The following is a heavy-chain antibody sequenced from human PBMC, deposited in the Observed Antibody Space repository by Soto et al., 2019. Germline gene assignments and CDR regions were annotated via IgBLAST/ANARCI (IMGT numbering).Heavy chain of an antibody. J-gene: IGHJ6*02. D-gene: IGHD5-18*01. Sequence: SETLSLTCTVSGGSVSSGSYYWSWIRQHPGRGLEWIGYIYYTGNTYYNPSLKSRLAISVDTSKNQFSLKLSSVTAADTAVYYCASGRVQLWLRTDYYYYYGMDVWGQGTTVTVSS. CDR3: ASGRVQLWLRTDYYYYYGMDV. V-gene: IGHV4-31*03. CDR1: GGSVSSGSYY. CDR2: IYYTGNT.